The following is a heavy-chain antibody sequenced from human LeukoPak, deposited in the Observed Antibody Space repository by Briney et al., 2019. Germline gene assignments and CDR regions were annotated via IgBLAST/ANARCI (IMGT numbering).Heavy chain of an antibody. CDR3: ARGSCSSTSCYARPYYFDY. Sequence: SETLSLTCTVSGGSLSSYYWSWLRQPPGKGLEWIGYIYYSGSTNYNPSLKSRVTISVDTSKTQFSLKLSSVTAADTAVYYCARGSCSSTSCYARPYYFDYWGQGTLVTVSS. CDR1: GGSLSSYY. D-gene: IGHD2-2*01. CDR2: IYYSGST. J-gene: IGHJ4*02. V-gene: IGHV4-59*01.